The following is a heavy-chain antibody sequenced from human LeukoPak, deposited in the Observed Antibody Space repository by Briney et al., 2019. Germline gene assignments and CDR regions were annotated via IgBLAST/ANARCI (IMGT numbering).Heavy chain of an antibody. V-gene: IGHV3-30*04. CDR3: ARALYCGGGSCYSSETNWFDP. CDR2: ISYDGSNK. J-gene: IGHJ5*02. Sequence: GSLRLSCAAPGFTFSSYAMHWVRQAPGKGLEWVAVISYDGSNKYYADSVKGRFTISRDNSKNTLYLQMNSLRAEDTAVYYCARALYCGGGSCYSSETNWFDPWGQGTLVTVSS. CDR1: GFTFSSYA. D-gene: IGHD2-15*01.